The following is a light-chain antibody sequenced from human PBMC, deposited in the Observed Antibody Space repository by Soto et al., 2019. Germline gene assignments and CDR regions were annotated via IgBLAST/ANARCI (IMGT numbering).Light chain of an antibody. J-gene: IGKJ5*01. CDR1: QSVSSSY. CDR3: QQYGSSPIT. V-gene: IGKV3D-20*01. CDR2: DAS. Sequence: EIVLTQSPATLSLSPGERATLSCGASQSVSSSYLAWYQQKPGLASRLLIYDASSRATGIPDRFSGSGSGTDFTLTISRLEPEDFAVYYCQQYGSSPITFGQGTRLEIK.